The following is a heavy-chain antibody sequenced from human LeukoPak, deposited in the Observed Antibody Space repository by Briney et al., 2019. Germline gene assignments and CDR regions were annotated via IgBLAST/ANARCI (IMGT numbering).Heavy chain of an antibody. V-gene: IGHV3-23*01. CDR2: ISASGGDT. D-gene: IGHD6-13*01. CDR1: GLTFSSYS. Sequence: PGGSLRLSGVVSGLTFSSYSMSWVRQAPGKGLEWVSGISASGGDTWYPDSVKGRFTISRDNSKNTLFLQMNSLRVEDTAIYYCAKDAAGPEYWGQGTLVTVSS. J-gene: IGHJ4*02. CDR3: AKDAAGPEY.